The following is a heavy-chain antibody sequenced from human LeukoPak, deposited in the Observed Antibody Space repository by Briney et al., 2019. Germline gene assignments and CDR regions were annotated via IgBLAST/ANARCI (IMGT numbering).Heavy chain of an antibody. J-gene: IGHJ4*02. D-gene: IGHD6-6*01. V-gene: IGHV4-39*01. CDR3: GRLPDSSSYFDY. Sequence: SETLSLTCTVSGGSISTSSDYWSWIRQPPGKGLEWIGSIYYRGSTYYNPSLKSRVTISVDTSKNQFALKLSSVTTADTAVYYCGRLPDSSSYFDYWGQGTLITVSS. CDR1: GGSISTSSDY. CDR2: IYYRGST.